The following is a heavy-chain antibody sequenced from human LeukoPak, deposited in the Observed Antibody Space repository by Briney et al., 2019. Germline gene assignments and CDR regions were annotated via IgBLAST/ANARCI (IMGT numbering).Heavy chain of an antibody. CDR3: ARTYYYDSSGYYYYFDY. CDR1: GGSISSYY. D-gene: IGHD3-22*01. J-gene: IGHJ4*02. Sequence: SETLSLTCTVSGGSISSYYWNWIRQPAGKGLEWIGRIYTSGSTNYNPSLKSRVTISVDTSKNQFSLKLSSVTAADTAVYYCARTYYYDSSGYYYYFDYWGQGTLVTVSS. CDR2: IYTSGST. V-gene: IGHV4-4*07.